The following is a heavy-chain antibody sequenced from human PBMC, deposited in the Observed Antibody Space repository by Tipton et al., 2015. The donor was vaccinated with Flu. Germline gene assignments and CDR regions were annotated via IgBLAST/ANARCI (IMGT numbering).Heavy chain of an antibody. Sequence: TLSLTCAVYGGSFSSHYWSWIRQPPGRGLEWIGEINPSGSTNYNPSLKSRVTISGDTSKNQVSLKLSSVTAADTAVYYCAAHCGGGSCSHAFDIWGQRTMVTVSS. V-gene: IGHV4-34*01. D-gene: IGHD2-15*01. CDR3: AAHCGGGSCSHAFDI. CDR1: GGSFSSHY. CDR2: INPSGST. J-gene: IGHJ3*02.